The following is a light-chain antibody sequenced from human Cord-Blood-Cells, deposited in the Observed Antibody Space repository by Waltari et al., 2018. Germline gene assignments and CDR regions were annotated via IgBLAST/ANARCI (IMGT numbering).Light chain of an antibody. CDR2: ACS. J-gene: IGLJ3*02. Sequence: QSDLTQPASVSGSPGQSITISCTGTSSDVGSFNLVSWYQQPPGKAPKLRIYACSKRPSGVSNRFSGSKSGNTASLTISGRQAEDEADYYCCSYAGSSTWVFGGGTKLTVL. CDR1: SSDVGSFNL. V-gene: IGLV2-23*01. CDR3: CSYAGSSTWV.